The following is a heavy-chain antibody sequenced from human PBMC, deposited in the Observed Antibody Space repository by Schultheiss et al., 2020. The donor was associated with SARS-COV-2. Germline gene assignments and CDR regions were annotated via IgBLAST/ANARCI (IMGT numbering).Heavy chain of an antibody. CDR3: AKEYIWNYKGAFDI. Sequence: GGSLRLSCAASGFTFSNYGMHWVRQAPGKGLDWVSVISYDGSNKYYADSVKGRFTISRDNSKNTLYLQMNSLRAEDTAVYYCAKEYIWNYKGAFDIWGQGTMVTVSS. J-gene: IGHJ3*02. D-gene: IGHD1-7*01. CDR1: GFTFSNYG. CDR2: ISYDGSNK. V-gene: IGHV3-30*18.